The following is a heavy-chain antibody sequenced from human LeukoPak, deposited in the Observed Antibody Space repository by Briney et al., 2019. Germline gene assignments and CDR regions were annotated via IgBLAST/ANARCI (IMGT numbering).Heavy chain of an antibody. D-gene: IGHD1-26*01. Sequence: WASVKVSCKASGYTFTSYYMHWVRQAPGQGLEWMGIINPSGGSTSYAQKFQGRVTMTRDTSTSTVYMELSSLRSEDTAVYYCASGGIVGATYGYYFDYWGQGTLVTVSS. CDR2: INPSGGST. CDR1: GYTFTSYY. J-gene: IGHJ4*02. V-gene: IGHV1-46*01. CDR3: ASGGIVGATYGYYFDY.